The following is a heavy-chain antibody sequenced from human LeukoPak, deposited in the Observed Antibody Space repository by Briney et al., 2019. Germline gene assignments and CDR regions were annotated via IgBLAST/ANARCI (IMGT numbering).Heavy chain of an antibody. CDR3: SRSEGVYYPSGSSGSFYPHWFDP. J-gene: IGHJ5*02. Sequence: SETLSLTCSVSGGSMTGYYWSWIWQPPGKGVEWIGYIFYSGTTKYNPSLNSRVTISLDMSQNQFSLKMTSVTAADTAVYYCSRSEGVYYPSGSSGSFYPHWFDPWGQGILVTVSS. CDR2: IFYSGTT. V-gene: IGHV4-59*01. D-gene: IGHD3-10*01. CDR1: GGSMTGYY.